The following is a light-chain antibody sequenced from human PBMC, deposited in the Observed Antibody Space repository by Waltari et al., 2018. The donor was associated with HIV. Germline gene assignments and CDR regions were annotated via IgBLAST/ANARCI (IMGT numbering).Light chain of an antibody. Sequence: QSALTQSASVSGSPGQSITIPCTGTSSDVGGYNYVFCYQQHPGKAPKLVIYNVSNRPSGVSNRFSGSKSGNTASLTISGLQAEDEAEYYCSSYTSSNTVIFGGGTRVTVL. CDR3: SSYTSSNTVI. CDR2: NVS. V-gene: IGLV2-14*01. CDR1: SSDVGGYNY. J-gene: IGLJ2*01.